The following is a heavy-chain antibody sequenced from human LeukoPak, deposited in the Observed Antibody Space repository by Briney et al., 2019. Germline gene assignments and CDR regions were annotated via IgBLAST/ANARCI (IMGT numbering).Heavy chain of an antibody. Sequence: GGSLRLSCAASGFTFSSCAMSWVRQAPGKGLGWVSGISGSGGSTYYADSVKGRFTISRDNSKNTLYLQMNSPRAEDTAVYYCAILPGYSSSWYEVDYWGQGTLVTVSS. CDR1: GFTFSSCA. D-gene: IGHD6-13*01. CDR3: AILPGYSSSWYEVDY. V-gene: IGHV3-23*01. CDR2: ISGSGGST. J-gene: IGHJ4*02.